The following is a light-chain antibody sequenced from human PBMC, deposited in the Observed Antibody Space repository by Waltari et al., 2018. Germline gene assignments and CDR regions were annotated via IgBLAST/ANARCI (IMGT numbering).Light chain of an antibody. Sequence: QSVLTQPASVSGSPGQSITISCTGTSNDVGIYTSISWYQQHPGKAPKLIIYHLNNRPSGVSNRFSGSKSGNTASLTISGLQAEDEADYYCSSYASSLTLVFGGGTKLTVL. CDR2: HLN. J-gene: IGLJ3*02. V-gene: IGLV2-14*03. CDR1: SNDVGIYTS. CDR3: SSYASSLTLV.